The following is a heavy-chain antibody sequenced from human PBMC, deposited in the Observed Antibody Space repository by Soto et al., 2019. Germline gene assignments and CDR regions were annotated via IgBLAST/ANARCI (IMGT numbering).Heavy chain of an antibody. V-gene: IGHV3-9*01. D-gene: IGHD2-2*01. Sequence: EVQLVESGGGLVQPGRSLRLSCAASGFTFDDYAMHWVRQAPGKGLEWVSGISWNSGSIGYADSVKGRFTISRDNAKNSLYLQMNSLRAEDTALYYCAKDIEAVDCSSTSCYAGGYYYYMDVWGKGTTVNVSS. J-gene: IGHJ6*03. CDR1: GFTFDDYA. CDR3: AKDIEAVDCSSTSCYAGGYYYYMDV. CDR2: ISWNSGSI.